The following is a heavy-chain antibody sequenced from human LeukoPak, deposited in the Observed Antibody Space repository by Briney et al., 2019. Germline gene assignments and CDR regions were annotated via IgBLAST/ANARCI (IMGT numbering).Heavy chain of an antibody. CDR2: IRSLSGTI. J-gene: IGHJ3*01. Sequence: GGSLRLSCAASGFTFSSYSMNWVRQAPGEGLEWVSYIRSLSGTIYYADSVKGRFTISRDNAKNSLYLQMNSLRAEDTAVYYCARDRVLLWFGEHDAFDVWGQGTMVTVSS. CDR1: GFTFSSYS. D-gene: IGHD3-10*01. V-gene: IGHV3-48*04. CDR3: ARDRVLLWFGEHDAFDV.